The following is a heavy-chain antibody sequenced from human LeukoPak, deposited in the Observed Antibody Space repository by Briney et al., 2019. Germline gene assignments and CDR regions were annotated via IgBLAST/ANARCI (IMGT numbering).Heavy chain of an antibody. J-gene: IGHJ4*02. Sequence: GESLKISCKGAGYTFTNYWIGWVRQMPGKGLEWMGIFNPGDSDSRYSPSFQSQDTISADKSINTAYLQWSSLKASDTAMYYCARQGAGVSLDYWGQGTLVTVSS. D-gene: IGHD2-8*01. CDR2: FNPGDSDS. CDR1: GYTFTNYW. V-gene: IGHV5-51*01. CDR3: ARQGAGVSLDY.